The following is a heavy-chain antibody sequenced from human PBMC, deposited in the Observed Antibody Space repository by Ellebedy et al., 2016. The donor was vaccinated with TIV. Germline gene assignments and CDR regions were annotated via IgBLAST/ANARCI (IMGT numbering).Heavy chain of an antibody. V-gene: IGHV3-9*01. CDR1: GFTFDDYA. CDR2: ISWNSGSI. J-gene: IGHJ5*02. Sequence: GGSLRLXXAASGFTFDDYAMHWVRQAPGKGLEWVSGISWNSGSIGYADSVKGRFTISRDNAKNSLYLQMNSLRAEDTALYYCAKEFRGWFDPWGQGTLVTVSS. D-gene: IGHD2-21*01. CDR3: AKEFRGWFDP.